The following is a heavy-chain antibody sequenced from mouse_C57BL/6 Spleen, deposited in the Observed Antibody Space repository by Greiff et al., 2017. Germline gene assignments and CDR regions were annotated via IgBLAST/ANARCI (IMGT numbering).Heavy chain of an antibody. V-gene: IGHV1-59*01. Sequence: VQLQQPGAELVRPGTSVKLSCKASGYTFTSYWMHWVKQRPGQGLEWIGVIDPSDSYTNYNQKFKGKATLTVDTSSSTAYMQLSSLTSEDSAVYYCARYYAGFAYWGQGTLVTVSA. J-gene: IGHJ3*01. D-gene: IGHD1-1*01. CDR2: IDPSDSYT. CDR3: ARYYAGFAY. CDR1: GYTFTSYW.